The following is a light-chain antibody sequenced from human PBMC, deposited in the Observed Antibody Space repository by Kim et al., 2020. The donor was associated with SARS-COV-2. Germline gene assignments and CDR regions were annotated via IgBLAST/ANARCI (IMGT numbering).Light chain of an antibody. Sequence: EIVMTQSPATLSVSPGERATLSCRASQSVTNNLAWYQRKPGQTPRLLIYDASTRATGIPARFSGSGSGTEFNLTISGLQSEDLALYYCQQYENWPWTFGQGTKVDIK. CDR1: QSVTNN. J-gene: IGKJ1*01. V-gene: IGKV3-15*01. CDR3: QQYENWPWT. CDR2: DAS.